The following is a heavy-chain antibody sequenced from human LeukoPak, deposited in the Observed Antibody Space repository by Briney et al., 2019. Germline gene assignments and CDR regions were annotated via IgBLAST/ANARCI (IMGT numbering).Heavy chain of an antibody. J-gene: IGHJ4*02. Sequence: SETLSLTCTVSGGSISSYYWSWIRQPPGKGLEWIGYIYYSGSTNYNPSLKSRVTISVDTSKNQFSLKLSFVTAADTAVYYCARDSPPLYDSSGGGFDYWGQGTLVTVSS. V-gene: IGHV4-59*01. CDR3: ARDSPPLYDSSGGGFDY. CDR1: GGSISSYY. D-gene: IGHD3-22*01. CDR2: IYYSGST.